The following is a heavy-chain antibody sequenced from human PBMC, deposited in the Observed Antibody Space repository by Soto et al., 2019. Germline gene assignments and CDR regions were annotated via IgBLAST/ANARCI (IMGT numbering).Heavy chain of an antibody. J-gene: IGHJ4*02. CDR1: GFSISTFW. V-gene: IGHV3-7*01. D-gene: IGHD2-8*01. CDR3: ATGVIRG. CDR2: IKKDGSEK. Sequence: QLMESGGGLVQPGGSLRLSCVASGFSISTFWMSWVRQAPGKGLECVANIKKDGSEKYYVDSVKGRFTISRDNADNSLYLQMNSLRAEDTAVYYCATGVIRGGGQGALVTVAS.